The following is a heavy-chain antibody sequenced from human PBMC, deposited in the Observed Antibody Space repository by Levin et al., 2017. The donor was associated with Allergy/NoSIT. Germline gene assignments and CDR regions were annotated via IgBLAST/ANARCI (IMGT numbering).Heavy chain of an antibody. D-gene: IGHD2-15*01. CDR3: ARSAASSGAVFDFQH. Sequence: GESLKISCKASGYTFTSYDINWVRQATGQGLEWMGWMNPNSGNTGYAQKFQGRVTMTRNTSISTAYMELSSLRSEDTAVYYCARSAASSGAVFDFQHWGQGTLVTVSS. J-gene: IGHJ1*01. CDR2: MNPNSGNT. V-gene: IGHV1-8*01. CDR1: GYTFTSYD.